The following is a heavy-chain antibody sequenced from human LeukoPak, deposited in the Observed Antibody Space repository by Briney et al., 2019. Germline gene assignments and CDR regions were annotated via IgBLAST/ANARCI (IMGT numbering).Heavy chain of an antibody. D-gene: IGHD3-9*01. V-gene: IGHV4-31*03. Sequence: SETLSLTCTVSGGSISSGGYYWSWIRQHPGKGLEWIGYIYYSGSTYYNPSLKSRVTISVDTSKNQSSLKLSSVTAADTAVYYCARDFQGLRYFDWLSPGAFDIWGQGTMVTVSS. CDR2: IYYSGST. J-gene: IGHJ3*02. CDR3: ARDFQGLRYFDWLSPGAFDI. CDR1: GGSISSGGYY.